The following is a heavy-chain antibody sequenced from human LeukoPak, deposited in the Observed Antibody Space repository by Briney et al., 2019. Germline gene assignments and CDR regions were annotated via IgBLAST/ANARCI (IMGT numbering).Heavy chain of an antibody. J-gene: IGHJ4*02. CDR1: GFTFSYYW. D-gene: IGHD2/OR15-2a*01. CDR2: ISDDGSRT. CDR3: ARGDGFYSDSSFQDY. Sequence: PGGSLRLSCAASGFTFSYYWMHWVRQAPGKGLVWVSRISDDGSRTTYADSVKGRFAISRDNAKNTLYLQMNSLRAEDTAVYYCARGDGFYSDSSFQDYWGQGTLVTVSS. V-gene: IGHV3-74*01.